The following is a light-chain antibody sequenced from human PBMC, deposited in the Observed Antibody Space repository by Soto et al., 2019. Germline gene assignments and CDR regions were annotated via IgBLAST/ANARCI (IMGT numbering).Light chain of an antibody. CDR1: QSVSSNN. V-gene: IGKV3-20*01. CDR2: DAS. J-gene: IGKJ2*01. Sequence: EIVLTQSPGTLSLSPGERATLSCRASQSVSSNNLAWYQQKPGQAPRLLIYDASSRATGIPDRFSGSGSGTDFTLTISRLDPEDFAFYNCQQYGSSPYTFGQGTKLEIK. CDR3: QQYGSSPYT.